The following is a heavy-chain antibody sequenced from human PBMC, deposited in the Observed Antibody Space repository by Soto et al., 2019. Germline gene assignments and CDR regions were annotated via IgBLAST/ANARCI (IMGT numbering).Heavy chain of an antibody. J-gene: IGHJ4*02. CDR3: ALAPGGGYDMWAHNDY. D-gene: IGHD5-12*01. V-gene: IGHV3-23*01. CDR1: GFTFSSYA. CDR2: ISGSGGST. Sequence: GGFLRLSCAASGFTFSSYAMSWVRQAPGKGLEWVSAISGSGGSTYYADSVKGRFTISRDNSKNTLYLQMNSLRAEDTAVYYCALAPGGGYDMWAHNDYWGQGTLVTVSS.